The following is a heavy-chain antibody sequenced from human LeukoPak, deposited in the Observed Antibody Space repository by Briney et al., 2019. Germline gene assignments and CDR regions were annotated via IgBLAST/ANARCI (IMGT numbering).Heavy chain of an antibody. CDR3: ARGIVVVPAARDNWFDP. J-gene: IGHJ5*02. V-gene: IGHV1-46*03. CDR2: INPSGGST. D-gene: IGHD2-2*01. CDR1: GYTFTSYY. Sequence: ASVKVSCKASGYTFTSYYMHWVRQAPGQGLEWMGIINPSGGSTSYAQKFQGRVTMTRDTSTSTVYMELSSLRSEDTAVYNCARGIVVVPAARDNWFDPWGQGTLVTVSS.